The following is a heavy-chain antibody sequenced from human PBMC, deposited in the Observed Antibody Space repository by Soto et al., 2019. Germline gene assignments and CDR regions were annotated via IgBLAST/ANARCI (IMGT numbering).Heavy chain of an antibody. V-gene: IGHV4-31*03. CDR2: IYYSGST. CDR3: ARALLLPYYFDY. Sequence: PSETLSLTCTVSGGSISSGGYYWSWIRQHPGKGLEWIGYIYYSGSTYYNPSLKSRVTISVDTSKNQFSLKLSSVTAADTAVYYCARALLLPYYFDYWGQGTLVTVSS. CDR1: GGSISSGGYY. J-gene: IGHJ4*02. D-gene: IGHD2-15*01.